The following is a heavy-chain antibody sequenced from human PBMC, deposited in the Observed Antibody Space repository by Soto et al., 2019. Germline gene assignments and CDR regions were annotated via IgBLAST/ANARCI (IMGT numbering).Heavy chain of an antibody. J-gene: IGHJ4*02. CDR3: ARDPPLPAAMVD. D-gene: IGHD2-2*01. Sequence: SETLSLTCTVSGDSISSYYWSWIRQPPGKGLEWIGYIYYSGSTNYNPSLKSRVTISVDKSKNQFSLQLSSVTAADTALYYCARDPPLPAAMVDWGQGTLVTVSS. V-gene: IGHV4-59*12. CDR2: IYYSGST. CDR1: GDSISSYY.